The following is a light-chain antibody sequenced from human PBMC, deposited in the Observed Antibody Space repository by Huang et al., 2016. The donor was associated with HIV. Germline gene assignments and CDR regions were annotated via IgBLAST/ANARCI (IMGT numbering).Light chain of an antibody. CDR3: QQYHNWPYT. CDR1: QSVATN. V-gene: IGKV3-15*01. Sequence: EIIMTQSPATLSLSPGEGASLSCRANQSVATNLAWYLHRPGQSPRILIFDASTRASGLPGRFSGSGSGTQFTLTVSGLQSEDFAVYCCQQYHNWPYTFGQGTKLEI. CDR2: DAS. J-gene: IGKJ2*01.